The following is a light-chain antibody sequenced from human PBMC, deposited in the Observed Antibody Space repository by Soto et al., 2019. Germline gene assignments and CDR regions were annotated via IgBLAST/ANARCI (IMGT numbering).Light chain of an antibody. CDR3: QQYNNWPPPLT. Sequence: EIVMTQSPATLSVSPGERATLSCRASQSVSSNLAWYQQKPGQAPRLLIYGASTRATGIPARFSGSGSGTEFTPTISSLQPQDLAVCYIQQYNNWPPPLTFGGGTNVEIK. CDR2: GAS. J-gene: IGKJ4*01. CDR1: QSVSSN. V-gene: IGKV3-15*01.